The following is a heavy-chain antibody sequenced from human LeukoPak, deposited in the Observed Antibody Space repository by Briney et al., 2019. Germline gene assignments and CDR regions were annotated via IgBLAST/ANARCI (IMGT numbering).Heavy chain of an antibody. D-gene: IGHD2/OR15-2a*01. V-gene: IGHV3-21*01. Sequence: AGGSLRLSCEASGFTFSNHNMNWDRQAPGKGLEWVSSINSRSNYIYYADSVKGRFAISRDNAKESLYLQMNSLRAEDTALYFCARDKVSVIPALDYWGQGTLVIVSS. CDR1: GFTFSNHN. J-gene: IGHJ4*02. CDR3: ARDKVSVIPALDY. CDR2: INSRSNYI.